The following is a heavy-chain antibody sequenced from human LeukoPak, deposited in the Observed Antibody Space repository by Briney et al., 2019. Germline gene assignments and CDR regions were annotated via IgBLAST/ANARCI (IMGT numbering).Heavy chain of an antibody. CDR1: GFTSSSYW. J-gene: IGHJ5*02. CDR2: INTDGSST. Sequence: PGGSLRLSCAASGFTSSSYWMHWVRQAPGKGLVWVSRINTDGSSTYYADSVKGRFTISRDNSKNTLYLQMNSLRAEDTAVYYCAKDPGWLDPWGQGTLVTVSS. CDR3: AKDPGWLDP. V-gene: IGHV3-74*01.